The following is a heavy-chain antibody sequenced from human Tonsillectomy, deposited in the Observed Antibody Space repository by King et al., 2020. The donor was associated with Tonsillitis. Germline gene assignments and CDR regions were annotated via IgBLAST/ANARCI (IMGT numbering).Heavy chain of an antibody. D-gene: IGHD3-10*01. CDR3: AKEFGGNYFDY. CDR1: GFFFNGYG. V-gene: IGHV3-30*18. J-gene: IGHJ4*02. CDR2: ISYDGSNK. Sequence: VQLVESGGGVVQPGRSLRLSCAASGFFFNGYGMHWVRQAPGKGLEWVAVISYDGSNKYYADSVKGRFTISRDNSNNTLYLQMNSLRAEDTAVYYCAKEFGGNYFDYWGQGTLVTVSS.